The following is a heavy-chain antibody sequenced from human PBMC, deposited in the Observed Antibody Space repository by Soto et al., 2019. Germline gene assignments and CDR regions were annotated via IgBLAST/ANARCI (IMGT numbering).Heavy chain of an antibody. D-gene: IGHD2-2*01. CDR3: GSHIYASFTGPNLQVNFDS. J-gene: IGHJ1*01. Sequence: LGESLKISCKGSGSSFAGYWITWVLQKPGKGLEWMGRIDPSGSQMYYSPSFRGHVTISVTKYITNVSLERSSLRASHTALDYSGSHIYASFTGPNLQVNFDSWGQGISVSVSS. CDR1: GSSFAGYW. V-gene: IGHV5-10-1*01. CDR2: IDPSGSQM.